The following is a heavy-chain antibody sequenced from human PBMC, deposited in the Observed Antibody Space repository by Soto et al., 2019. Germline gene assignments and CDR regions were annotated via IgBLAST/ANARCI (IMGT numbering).Heavy chain of an antibody. V-gene: IGHV4-39*01. CDR1: GGSISSSSYY. CDR3: ARRYCSSTSCYSTWFDP. D-gene: IGHD2-2*01. Sequence: SETLSLTCTVSGGSISSSSYYWACIRHAPGKGLEWIGSIYYSGSTYYNPSLKSRVTISVDTSKNQFSLKLSSVTAADTAVYYCARRYCSSTSCYSTWFDPWGQGTLVTVSS. CDR2: IYYSGST. J-gene: IGHJ5*02.